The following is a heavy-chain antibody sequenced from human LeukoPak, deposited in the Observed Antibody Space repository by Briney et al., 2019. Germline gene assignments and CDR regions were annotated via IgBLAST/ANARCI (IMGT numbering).Heavy chain of an antibody. CDR1: GFTFSTYS. Sequence: GGSLRLSCAASGFTFSTYSMNWVRQAPGKGLEWVSFISSSSSYIYYADSVKGRFTISRDNAKNSLYLQMNSLRAEDTAVYYCARENSGWFHLDHWGQGTLVTVSS. J-gene: IGHJ4*02. CDR2: ISSSSSYI. D-gene: IGHD6-19*01. V-gene: IGHV3-21*01. CDR3: ARENSGWFHLDH.